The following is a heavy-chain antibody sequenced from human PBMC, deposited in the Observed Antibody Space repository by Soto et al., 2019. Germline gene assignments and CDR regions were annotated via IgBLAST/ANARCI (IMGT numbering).Heavy chain of an antibody. CDR3: TGGATDFDY. CDR1: GFTFTSYI. J-gene: IGHJ4*02. Sequence: GGSRRRSWAASGFTFTSYIMNWVRQAPGKGLEWVSSISITTNYIYYGDSMKGRFTISRDNAKNSLYLQMNSLRAEDTAVYYCTGGATDFDYWGQGTLVTVSS. CDR2: ISITTNYI. D-gene: IGHD3-16*01. V-gene: IGHV3-21*01.